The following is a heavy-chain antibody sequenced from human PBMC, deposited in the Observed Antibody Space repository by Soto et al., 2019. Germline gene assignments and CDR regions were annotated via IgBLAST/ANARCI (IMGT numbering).Heavy chain of an antibody. CDR3: ASAGGYSGYRRGTYDY. CDR2: IIPIFGTA. CDR1: GGTFSSYA. Sequence: SVKVSCKASGGTFSSYAISWVRQAPGQGLEWMGGIIPIFGTANYAQKFQGRVTITADESTSTAYMELSSLRSEDTAVYYCASAGGYSGYRRGTYDYWGQGTLVTVSS. D-gene: IGHD5-12*01. J-gene: IGHJ4*02. V-gene: IGHV1-69*13.